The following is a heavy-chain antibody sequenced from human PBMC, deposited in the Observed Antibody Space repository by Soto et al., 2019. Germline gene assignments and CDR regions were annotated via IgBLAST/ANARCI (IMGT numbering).Heavy chain of an antibody. CDR3: VILALGKFDF. J-gene: IGHJ4*02. Sequence: EVQLLESGGGLVQPGGSLRLSCSASGFSFGSNSMAWVRQAPGKGLEGVASISDTAHRIFHADSVKGRFTISRDNSRNRLSLQMNSLRAEDTALYYCVILALGKFDFWGQGTLVIVSS. V-gene: IGHV3-23*01. CDR1: GFSFGSNS. CDR2: ISDTAHRI. D-gene: IGHD1-26*01.